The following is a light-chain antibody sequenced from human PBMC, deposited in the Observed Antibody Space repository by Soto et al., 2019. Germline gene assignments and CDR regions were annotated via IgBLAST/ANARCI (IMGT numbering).Light chain of an antibody. CDR1: QSVSSSY. Sequence: ELVLTQSPGTLSLSPGESATLSCRASQSVSSSYLAWYQQKPGQAPRLLIYGASSRATGIPDRFSGSGSGTDFTLTISRLEPEDFAVYYCQQYGSSPKTVGQGTKVDIK. CDR3: QQYGSSPKT. J-gene: IGKJ1*01. CDR2: GAS. V-gene: IGKV3-20*01.